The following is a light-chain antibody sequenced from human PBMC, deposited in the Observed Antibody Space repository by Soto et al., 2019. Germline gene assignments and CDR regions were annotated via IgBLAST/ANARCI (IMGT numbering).Light chain of an antibody. J-gene: IGKJ5*01. CDR3: QQGHNWPLT. CDR1: QGLSGS. Sequence: DIQMTQSPSSVSASVGDRVTITCRATQGLSGSLAWYQQKPGKAPRLLISVTSRLQSGVPSRFSGSASGTEFTLTIDSLPPEDLATYYCQQGHNWPLTFGQGTRLE. CDR2: VTS. V-gene: IGKV1-12*01.